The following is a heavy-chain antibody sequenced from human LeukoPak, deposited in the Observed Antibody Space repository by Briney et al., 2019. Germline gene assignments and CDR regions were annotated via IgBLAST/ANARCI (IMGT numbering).Heavy chain of an antibody. J-gene: IGHJ6*03. Sequence: SETLSLTCTVSGGSISSSSYYWGWIRQPPGKGLEWIGSIYYSGSTYYNPSLKSRVTISVDTSKNQFSLKLSSVTAADTAVYYCARGFPTYYYDSSGYYSPPYYYYYMDVWGKGTTVTVSS. V-gene: IGHV4-39*01. D-gene: IGHD3-22*01. CDR3: ARGFPTYYYDSSGYYSPPYYYYYMDV. CDR2: IYYSGST. CDR1: GGSISSSSYY.